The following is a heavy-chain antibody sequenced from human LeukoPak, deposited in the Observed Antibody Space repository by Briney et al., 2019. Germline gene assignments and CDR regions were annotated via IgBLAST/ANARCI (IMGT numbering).Heavy chain of an antibody. J-gene: IGHJ4*02. CDR2: IYPGNAGA. D-gene: IGHD3-22*01. V-gene: IGHV5-51*01. CDR1: GYSLINHW. Sequence: ESLKISCKASGYSLINHWIGWVRQMPGKGLDWMGIIYPGNAGATYSPSFQGQVTISADKSTTTVYLQWSSLKASDTAMYYCARQGSYDNSGYSFDYWGQGTLVTVSS. CDR3: ARQGSYDNSGYSFDY.